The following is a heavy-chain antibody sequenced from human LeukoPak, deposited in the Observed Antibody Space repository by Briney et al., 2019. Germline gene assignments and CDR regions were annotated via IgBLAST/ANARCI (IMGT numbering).Heavy chain of an antibody. V-gene: IGHV3-30*18. J-gene: IGHJ4*02. CDR1: GFTFNNYG. Sequence: GGSLRLSCAASGFTFNNYGMHYVRQAPGKGLEWVAVISDDGRNKNYAGSVKGRFTISRDNSNNTLYLQMNSLRAEDTGVYYCAKDRETTASGTFDYWGEGTLVTV. CDR2: ISDDGRNK. D-gene: IGHD6-13*01. CDR3: AKDRETTASGTFDY.